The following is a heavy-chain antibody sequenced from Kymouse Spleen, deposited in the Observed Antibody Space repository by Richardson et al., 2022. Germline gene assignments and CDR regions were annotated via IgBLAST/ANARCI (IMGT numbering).Heavy chain of an antibody. CDR1: GGSFSGYY. CDR3: ASRSGWYLTT. J-gene: IGHJ4*02. CDR2: INHSGST. D-gene: IGHD6-19*01. Sequence: QVQLQQWGAGLLKPSETLSLTCAVYGGSFSGYYWSWIRQPPGKGLEWIGEINHSGSTNYNPSLKSRVTISVDTSKNQFSLKLSSVTAADTAVYYCASRSGWYLTTGAREPWSPSPQ. V-gene: IGHV4-34*01.